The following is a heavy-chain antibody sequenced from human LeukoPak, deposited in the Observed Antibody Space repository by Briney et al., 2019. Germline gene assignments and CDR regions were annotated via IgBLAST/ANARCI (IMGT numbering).Heavy chain of an antibody. CDR3: ARLSGRKSGSYYNY. V-gene: IGHV3-66*04. CDR1: GFTFSSYG. CDR2: IYSGGST. Sequence: GGSLRLSCAASGFTFSSYGMSWVRQAPGKGLEWVSVIYSGGSTYYADSVKGRFIISRDNSKNTLSLQMNTLRAEDTAVYYCARLSGRKSGSYYNYWGQGTLVTVSS. J-gene: IGHJ4*02. D-gene: IGHD1-26*01.